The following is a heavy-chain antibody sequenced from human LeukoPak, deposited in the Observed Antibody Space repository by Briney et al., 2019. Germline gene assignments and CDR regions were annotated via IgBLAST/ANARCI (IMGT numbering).Heavy chain of an antibody. D-gene: IGHD6-13*01. V-gene: IGHV3-7*01. CDR2: IKQDGSEK. CDR1: GFTFSSYW. CDR3: ARDMLGTWYYFDY. Sequence: PGGSLRLSCAASGFTFSSYWMTWVRKAPGTGLWWVAYIKQDGSEKHYVDSVKGRFTISRDNAKNSLYLQMNSLRAEDTAVYYCARDMLGTWYYFDYWGQGTLVTVSS. J-gene: IGHJ4*02.